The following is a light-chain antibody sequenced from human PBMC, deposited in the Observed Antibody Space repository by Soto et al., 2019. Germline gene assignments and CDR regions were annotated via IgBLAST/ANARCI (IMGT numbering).Light chain of an antibody. CDR2: EVN. Sequence: SVLTQPASVSGSPGQSIAISCTGTSGDVGSHNHVSWYQQYPGRAPKLIIYEVNNRPSGVSDRFSGSKSGSTASLTISGLQAEDEADYYCNSLSAAGTSYGFGTRTKVTVL. CDR3: NSLSAAGTSYG. CDR1: SGDVGSHNH. V-gene: IGLV2-14*01. J-gene: IGLJ1*01.